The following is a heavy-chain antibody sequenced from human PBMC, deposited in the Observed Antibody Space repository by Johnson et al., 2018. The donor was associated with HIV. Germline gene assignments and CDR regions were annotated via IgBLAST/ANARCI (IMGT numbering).Heavy chain of an antibody. V-gene: IGHV3-30*04. CDR2: ISYDGSHK. D-gene: IGHD6-19*01. CDR1: GFTFSSYA. CDR3: ARDSALATQWLVRSGDFDI. Sequence: QVQLVESGGGVVQPGRSLRLSCAASGFTFSSYAIHWVRQAPGKGLEWVALISYDGSHKYYGDSVKSRFTISRDNSNNILYLQMNSLRAEDTAGYYCARDSALATQWLVRSGDFDIWGQGTMVTVSS. J-gene: IGHJ3*02.